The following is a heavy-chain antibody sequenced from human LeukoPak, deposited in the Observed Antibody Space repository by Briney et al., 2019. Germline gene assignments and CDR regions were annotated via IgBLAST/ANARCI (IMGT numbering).Heavy chain of an antibody. D-gene: IGHD5-24*01. CDR1: GYSISSGYY. CDR2: IYHSGST. J-gene: IGHJ6*03. CDR3: ARGHGDGYNYYYCYMDV. Sequence: PSETLSLTCTVSGYSISSGYYWGWIRQPPGKGLEWIGSIYHSGSTYYNPSLKSRVTISVDTSKNQFSLKLSSVTAADTAVYYCARGHGDGYNYYYCYMDVWGKGTTVTVSS. V-gene: IGHV4-38-2*02.